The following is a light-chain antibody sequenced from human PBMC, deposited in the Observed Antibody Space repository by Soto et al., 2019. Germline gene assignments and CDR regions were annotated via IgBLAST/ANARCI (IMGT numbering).Light chain of an antibody. V-gene: IGLV2-14*01. CDR2: DVN. CDR3: CSYTSSSTDA. Sequence: QSVLTQPACVSRSPGQSITISCTGTSSAVDGYNYVSWYQQHPGKAPKLMIFDVNNRPSGVSNRFSGSKSRNTASLTISGLQAEDETDYYCCSYTSSSTDAFGTGTKLTVL. CDR1: SSAVDGYNY. J-gene: IGLJ1*01.